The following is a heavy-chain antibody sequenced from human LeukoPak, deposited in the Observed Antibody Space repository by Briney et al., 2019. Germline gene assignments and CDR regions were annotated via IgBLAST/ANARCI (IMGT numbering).Heavy chain of an antibody. J-gene: IGHJ4*02. CDR1: GFAFSSYA. V-gene: IGHV3-30*04. D-gene: IGHD6-19*01. CDR3: ARPYSSGWYGDFDF. Sequence: GGSLRLSCAASGFAFSSYAMHWVRQAPGTGLEWVAVISYDGSNKYYADSVKGRFTISRDNSKNTLYLQMNSLRAEDTAVYCCARPYSSGWYGDFDFWGQGTLVTVFS. CDR2: ISYDGSNK.